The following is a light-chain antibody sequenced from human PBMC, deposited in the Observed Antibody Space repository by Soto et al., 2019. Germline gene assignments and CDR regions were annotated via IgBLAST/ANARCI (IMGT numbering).Light chain of an antibody. J-gene: IGLJ1*01. Sequence: QSALTQPPSASGSPGQSVTISCTGTSSDVGGYNYVSWYQQHPGKAPKLMIYEVSKRPSGVPDRFSGSKSGNTASLTVSGLQAEVEADYYCRSYAGSNSYVFGPGTKVTVL. CDR2: EVS. CDR3: RSYAGSNSYV. CDR1: SSDVGGYNY. V-gene: IGLV2-8*01.